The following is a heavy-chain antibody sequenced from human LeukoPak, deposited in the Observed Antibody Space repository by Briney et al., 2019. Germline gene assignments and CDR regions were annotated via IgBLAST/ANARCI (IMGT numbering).Heavy chain of an antibody. CDR1: GGSISGGTYY. Sequence: SETLSLSCTVSGGSISGGTYYWGWIRQPPGKGLELIGSIYYSGSTYYSPSLKSRVTMTVDTSKNQFSLKLSSVTAADTAVYYCARDFGVRYCSSTSCPDAPYYYYGMDVWGQETTVTVSS. V-gene: IGHV4-39*07. CDR3: ARDFGVRYCSSTSCPDAPYYYYGMDV. J-gene: IGHJ6*02. CDR2: IYYSGST. D-gene: IGHD2-2*01.